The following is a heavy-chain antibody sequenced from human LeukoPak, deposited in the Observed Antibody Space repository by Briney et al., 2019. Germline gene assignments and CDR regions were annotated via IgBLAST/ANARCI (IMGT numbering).Heavy chain of an antibody. Sequence: GGSLRLSCAASGLTFSSYAMSWVRQAPGKGLEWVSAISGSGGSTYYADSVKGRFTISRDNSKNTLYLQMNSLRAEDTAVYYCAKDRERWLQLFDYWGQGTLVTVSS. V-gene: IGHV3-23*01. CDR3: AKDRERWLQLFDY. D-gene: IGHD5-24*01. J-gene: IGHJ4*02. CDR1: GLTFSSYA. CDR2: ISGSGGST.